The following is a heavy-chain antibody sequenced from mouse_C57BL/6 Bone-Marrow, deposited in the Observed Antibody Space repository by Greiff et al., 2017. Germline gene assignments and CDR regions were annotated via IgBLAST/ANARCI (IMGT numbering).Heavy chain of an antibody. CDR2: IYPGDGDT. V-gene: IGHV1-80*01. CDR1: GYAFSSYW. Sequence: QVQLQQSGAELVKPGASVKISCKASGYAFSSYWMNWVKQRPGKGLEWIGQIYPGDGDTNYNGKFKGKATLTADKSSSTAYMQLRSLTSEDSAVYFCARWYYYGSSLADWGQGTLVTVSA. D-gene: IGHD1-1*01. J-gene: IGHJ3*01. CDR3: ARWYYYGSSLAD.